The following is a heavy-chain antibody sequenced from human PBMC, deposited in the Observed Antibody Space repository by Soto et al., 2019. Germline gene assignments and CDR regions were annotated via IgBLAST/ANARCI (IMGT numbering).Heavy chain of an antibody. CDR3: ARRRPDGMDV. CDR1: GFTFVSYW. Sequence: EVQLVESGGGLVQPGGSLRVSCEASGFTFVSYWMNWVRQAPGKGLVWVARIDSDGSSTNYAESVKGRFTTSRDDAKNTLYLHMSRLRVADTEVYYCARRRPDGMDVVGQGTTVTASS. CDR2: IDSDGSST. V-gene: IGHV3-74*01. J-gene: IGHJ6*02.